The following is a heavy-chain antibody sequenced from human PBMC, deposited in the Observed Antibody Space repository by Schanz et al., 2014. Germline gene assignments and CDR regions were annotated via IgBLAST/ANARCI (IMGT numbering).Heavy chain of an antibody. CDR3: ARSPYASGSYYLDY. V-gene: IGHV4-34*01. Sequence: QVQLQQWGAGLLKPSETLSLSCAVYSGSFSGYYWSWIRQPPGKGLEWIGEINHSGSTNYNPSLKSRVTISVDTSKNQFSLNLSSVTAADTAVYYCARSPYASGSYYLDYWGQGGLVTVSS. D-gene: IGHD3-10*01. CDR2: INHSGST. CDR1: SGSFSGYY. J-gene: IGHJ4*02.